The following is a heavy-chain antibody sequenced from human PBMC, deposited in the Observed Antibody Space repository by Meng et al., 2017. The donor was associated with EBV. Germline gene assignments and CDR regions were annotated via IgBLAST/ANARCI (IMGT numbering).Heavy chain of an antibody. CDR2: IYWDDDK. CDR1: GFSLSTSGVG. J-gene: IGHJ5*02. D-gene: IGHD6-13*01. V-gene: IGHV2-5*02. Sequence: QITLKEPGPTLVKPTQTLTLTCTFSGFSLSTSGVGVGWIRQPPGKALEWLALIYWDDDKRYSPSLKSRLTITKDTSKNQVVLTMTNMDPVDTATYYCAHRRDEYSSSWYGWFDPWGQGTLVTVSS. CDR3: AHRRDEYSSSWYGWFDP.